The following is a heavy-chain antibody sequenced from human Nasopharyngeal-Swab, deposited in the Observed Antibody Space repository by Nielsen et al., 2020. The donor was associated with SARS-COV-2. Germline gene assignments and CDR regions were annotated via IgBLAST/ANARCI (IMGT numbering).Heavy chain of an antibody. CDR2: ISSGRTSI. Sequence: GDSLKISCAASGFTFSNAWMNWVRQAPGKGLEWVSCISSGRTSIYYADSVKGRFTISRDNAKNSLYLQMNSLRAEDTAVYYCARGDTDLVTIRDYWGQGTLVTVSS. J-gene: IGHJ4*02. D-gene: IGHD5-18*01. CDR3: ARGDTDLVTIRDY. V-gene: IGHV3-21*01. CDR1: GFTFSNAW.